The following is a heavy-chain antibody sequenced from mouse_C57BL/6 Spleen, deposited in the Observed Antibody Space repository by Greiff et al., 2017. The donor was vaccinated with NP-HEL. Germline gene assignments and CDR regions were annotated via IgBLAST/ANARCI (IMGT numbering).Heavy chain of an antibody. D-gene: IGHD2-1*01. Sequence: QVQLKESGAELVRPGTSVKMSCKASGYTFTNYWIGWAKQRPGHGLEWIGDIYPGGGYTNYNEKFKGKATLTADKSSSTAYMQFSSLTSEDSAIYYCARRGLLYYGNYGGAMDYWGQGTSVTVSS. J-gene: IGHJ4*01. CDR3: ARRGLLYYGNYGGAMDY. CDR1: GYTFTNYW. V-gene: IGHV1-63*01. CDR2: IYPGGGYT.